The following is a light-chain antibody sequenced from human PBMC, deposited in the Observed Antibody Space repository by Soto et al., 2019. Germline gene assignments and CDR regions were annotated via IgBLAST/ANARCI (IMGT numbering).Light chain of an antibody. V-gene: IGLV1-40*01. Sequence: QSVLTQPPSVSGAPGQRVTISCTGSRSNIGAGYAVHWYQQLPGTAPKLLIYDNTNRPSGVPDQFSASESGTSASLAITGLQSEDEAEYYCQSYDTSLSAAVFGGGTKLTVL. CDR2: DNT. CDR3: QSYDTSLSAAV. J-gene: IGLJ2*01. CDR1: RSNIGAGYA.